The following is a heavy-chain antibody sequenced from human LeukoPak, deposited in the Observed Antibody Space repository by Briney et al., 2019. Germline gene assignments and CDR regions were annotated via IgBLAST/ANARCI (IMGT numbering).Heavy chain of an antibody. CDR2: INPSGDST. CDR3: ARGTTDQLPQVDY. CDR1: GDTFTSYY. D-gene: IGHD2-2*01. J-gene: IGHJ4*02. Sequence: ASVKVSCKASGDTFTSYYMQWVRQAPGQGLEWMGIINPSGDSTSYAQKFQGRVTMTRDTSTSTVYMELRSLRSEDTAVYNCARGTTDQLPQVDYWGQGTPVTVSS. V-gene: IGHV1-46*01.